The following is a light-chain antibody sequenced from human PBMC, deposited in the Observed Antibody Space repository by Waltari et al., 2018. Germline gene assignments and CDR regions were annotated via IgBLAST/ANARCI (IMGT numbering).Light chain of an antibody. CDR2: WAS. CDR3: QQYHSPPYT. J-gene: IGKJ2*01. V-gene: IGKV4-1*01. CDR1: QRVFYSSNNKNY. Sequence: DIVMTQSPASLAVSMGERATLNCKSSQRVFYSSNNKNYLAWYQHKPGQPPKLLIHWASTRESGVPDRFSGSGSGTDFTLTISSLQAEDVAVYYCQQYHSPPYTFGQGTRLEIK.